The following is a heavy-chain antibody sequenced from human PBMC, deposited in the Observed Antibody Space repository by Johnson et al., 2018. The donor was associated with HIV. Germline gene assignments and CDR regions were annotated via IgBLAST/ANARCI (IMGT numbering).Heavy chain of an antibody. CDR1: GFTFSSYA. D-gene: IGHD4-17*01. CDR3: AKDRFTVTDAFDI. CDR2: ISYDGSNK. V-gene: IGHV3-30*04. J-gene: IGHJ3*02. Sequence: QMQLVESGGGVVQPGKSLRLSCAASGFTFSSYAMHWVRQAPGKGLEWVAVISYDGSNKYYADSVKGRFTISRDNSKNTLYLQMNSLRADDTAVYYCAKDRFTVTDAFDIWGQGTMVTVSS.